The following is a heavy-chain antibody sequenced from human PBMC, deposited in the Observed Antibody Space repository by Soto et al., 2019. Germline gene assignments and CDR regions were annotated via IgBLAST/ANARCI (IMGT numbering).Heavy chain of an antibody. Sequence: SLTCTFSGGSVSRAVYYWSWIRQHPGKGLEWIGYIYYSGTTYYNPSLKSRLTMSLDTSKNQFSLKLTSVTAADTAMYYCARDRSSGGSYQNYFDYWGLGTLVTVSS. CDR1: GGSVSRAVYY. CDR3: ARDRSSGGSYQNYFDY. J-gene: IGHJ4*02. V-gene: IGHV4-31*03. CDR2: IYYSGTT. D-gene: IGHD3-22*01.